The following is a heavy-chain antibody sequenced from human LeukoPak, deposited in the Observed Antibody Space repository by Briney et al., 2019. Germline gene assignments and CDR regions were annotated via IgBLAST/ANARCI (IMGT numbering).Heavy chain of an antibody. D-gene: IGHD6-19*01. Sequence: GASVNVSCKPSGYTFTSYDINWVRQAAGQRLEWMGWMNPNSGNTGNAHKLQGRVTMTTNTAISPDYMYLCSLRSEDTAVWYFTKGLASNKWLARGVWFDLWGQGTLVTVPS. V-gene: IGHV1-8*01. CDR2: MNPNSGNT. CDR3: TKGLASNKWLARGVWFDL. J-gene: IGHJ5*02. CDR1: GYTFTSYD.